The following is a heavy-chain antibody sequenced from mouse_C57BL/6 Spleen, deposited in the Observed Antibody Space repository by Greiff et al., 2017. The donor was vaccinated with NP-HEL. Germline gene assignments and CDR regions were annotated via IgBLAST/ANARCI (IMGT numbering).Heavy chain of an antibody. V-gene: IGHV1-42*01. Sequence: VQLQQSGPELVKPGASVKISCKASGYSFTGYYMNWVKQSPEKSLEWIGEINPSTGGTTYNQKFKAKATLTVDKSSSTAYMQLKSLTSEDSAVYYCARGGTPENYFDYWGQGTTLTVSS. D-gene: IGHD3-3*01. CDR2: INPSTGGT. J-gene: IGHJ2*01. CDR1: GYSFTGYY. CDR3: ARGGTPENYFDY.